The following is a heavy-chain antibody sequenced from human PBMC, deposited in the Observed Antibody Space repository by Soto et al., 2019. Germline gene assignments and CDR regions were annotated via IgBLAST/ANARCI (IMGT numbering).Heavy chain of an antibody. CDR1: GGSISSGGYS. D-gene: IGHD2-2*03. J-gene: IGHJ5*02. Sequence: QLQLQESGSRLVKPSQTLSLTCAVSGGSISSGGYSWSWIRQPPGKGLEWIGYIYHSGGTIYNPSINLRVTISVYRSKNQFSLKLSSVTAAYTAVYYCARSLDIVIVPAAMQVGWFDPWGQGTLVTVSS. CDR3: ARSLDIVIVPAAMQVGWFDP. V-gene: IGHV4-30-2*01. CDR2: IYHSGGT.